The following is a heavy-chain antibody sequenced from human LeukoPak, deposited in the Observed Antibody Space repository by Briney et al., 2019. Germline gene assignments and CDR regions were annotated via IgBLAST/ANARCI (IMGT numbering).Heavy chain of an antibody. V-gene: IGHV1-2*04. J-gene: IGHJ4*02. D-gene: IGHD3-9*01. CDR3: ARSKYYDIFKDY. CDR1: GYTFTGYY. Sequence: ASVKVSCKASGYTFTGYYMHWVRQAPRQGLEWMGWINPNSGGTNYAQKFQGWVTMTRDTSISTAYMELSRLRSDDTAVYYCARSKYYDIFKDYWGQGTLVTVSS. CDR2: INPNSGGT.